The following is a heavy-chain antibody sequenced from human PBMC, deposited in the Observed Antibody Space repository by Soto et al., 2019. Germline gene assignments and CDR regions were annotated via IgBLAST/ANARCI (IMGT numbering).Heavy chain of an antibody. J-gene: IGHJ2*01. CDR2: IYYSGST. CDR1: GGSVSTGVHY. D-gene: IGHD6-13*01. V-gene: IGHV4-61*08. Sequence: QVQLQESGPGLVKPSETLSLTCTVSVSGGSVSTGVHYWSWIRQPPGKGLEWIGYIYYSGSTNYNPSPHSRVTISVDTSKNQFSLKLTSVTAADTAVYYCARGYYSSWYWFDRWGRGTLVTVSS. CDR3: ARGYYSSWYWFDR.